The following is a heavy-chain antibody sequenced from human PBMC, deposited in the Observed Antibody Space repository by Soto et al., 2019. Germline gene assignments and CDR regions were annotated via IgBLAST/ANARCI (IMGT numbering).Heavy chain of an antibody. Sequence: QVQLQESGPGLVKPSETLSLTCTISGGSFSNYFWTWIRQPPGQGMEWIGYIYYGDNTAYNPSLKSRVTISADTSKNPFSLKLSSVTAADTAVYYCARGAKGTYYYYGMDVWGQGTTVIVSS. V-gene: IGHV4-59*01. J-gene: IGHJ6*02. CDR3: ARGAKGTYYYYGMDV. CDR2: IYYGDNT. D-gene: IGHD3-10*01. CDR1: GGSFSNYF.